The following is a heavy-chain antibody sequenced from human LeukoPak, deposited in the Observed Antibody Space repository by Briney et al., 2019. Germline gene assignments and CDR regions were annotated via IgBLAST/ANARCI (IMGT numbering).Heavy chain of an antibody. J-gene: IGHJ6*02. Sequence: SETLSLTCAVYGGSLRCSYWSWIRQPPGKGLEWIGEINHSGSTNYIPSLKSRATISVDTSKNQFSLKLSSVTAADTAVYYCARRAYYYYGMDVWGQGTTVTVSS. CDR2: INHSGST. V-gene: IGHV4-34*01. CDR3: ARRAYYYYGMDV. CDR1: GGSLRCSY.